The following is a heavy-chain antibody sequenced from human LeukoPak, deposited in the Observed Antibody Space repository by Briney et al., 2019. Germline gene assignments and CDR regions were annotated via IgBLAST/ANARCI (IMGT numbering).Heavy chain of an antibody. CDR3: ARAAVAGTSALDYYYYGMDV. CDR2: ISSSGNTI. V-gene: IGHV3-48*04. J-gene: IGHJ6*02. D-gene: IGHD6-19*01. CDR1: GFTFSSYW. Sequence: GGSLRLSCAASGFTFSSYWMSWARQAPGKGLEWVSYISSSGNTINYADSVKGRFTISRDNAKNSLYLQMNSLRAEDTAVYYCARAAVAGTSALDYYYYGMDVWGQGTTITVSS.